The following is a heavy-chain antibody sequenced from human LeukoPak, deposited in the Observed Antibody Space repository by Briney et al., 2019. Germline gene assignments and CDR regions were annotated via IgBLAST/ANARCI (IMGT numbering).Heavy chain of an antibody. CDR2: INHSGST. Sequence: PSETLSLTCAVYGGSFSGYYWSWIRHPPGKGLEWIGEINHSGSTNYNPSLKSRVTISVDTSKNQFSLKLSSVTAADTAVYYCARGRTIFGVVTLNWFDPWGQGTLVTVSS. J-gene: IGHJ5*02. CDR3: ARGRTIFGVVTLNWFDP. V-gene: IGHV4-34*01. CDR1: GGSFSGYY. D-gene: IGHD3-3*01.